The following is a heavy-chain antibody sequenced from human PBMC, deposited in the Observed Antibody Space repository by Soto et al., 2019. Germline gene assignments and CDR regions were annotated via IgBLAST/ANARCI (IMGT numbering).Heavy chain of an antibody. V-gene: IGHV5-51*01. J-gene: IGHJ4*02. CDR1: GYSIADYE. D-gene: IGHD6-19*01. Sequence: GASLKISCQGSGYSIADYEIAWVRQMPGKGLEWMAIFSPADSETRYSPSFQGRFTISRDNAKNSLHLRMSSLRAEDTAIYYCARGGSSGWFFLDYWGQGALVTVSS. CDR3: ARGGSSGWFFLDY. CDR2: FSPADSET.